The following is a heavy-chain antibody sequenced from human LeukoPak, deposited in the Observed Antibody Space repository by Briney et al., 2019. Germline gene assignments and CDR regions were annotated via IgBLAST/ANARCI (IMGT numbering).Heavy chain of an antibody. Sequence: SETLSLTCTVSGGSISSYYWSWIRQPPGKGLDWIGYIYYSGSTNYNPSLKSRVTISVDTSKNQFSLKLSSVTAADTAVYYCARGVYSSGWYFDYWGQGTLVTVSS. J-gene: IGHJ4*02. D-gene: IGHD6-19*01. CDR3: ARGVYSSGWYFDY. CDR2: IYYSGST. V-gene: IGHV4-59*01. CDR1: GGSISSYY.